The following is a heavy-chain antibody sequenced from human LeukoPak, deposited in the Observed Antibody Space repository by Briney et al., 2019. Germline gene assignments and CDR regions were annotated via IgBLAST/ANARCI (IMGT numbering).Heavy chain of an antibody. J-gene: IGHJ4*02. D-gene: IGHD3-22*01. CDR2: IYYSGST. CDR3: ARHSSGYLSYFDY. CDR1: GGSISSYH. V-gene: IGHV4-59*08. Sequence: PSETLSLTCTVSGGSISSYHWSWIRQPPGKGLEWIGYIYYSGSTNYNPSLKSRVTISLDTSKNQFSLKVSSVTAADTAVYYCARHSSGYLSYFDYWGQGTLVTVS.